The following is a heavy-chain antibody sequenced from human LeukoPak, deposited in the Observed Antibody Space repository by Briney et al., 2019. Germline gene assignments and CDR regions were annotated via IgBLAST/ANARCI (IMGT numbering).Heavy chain of an antibody. CDR1: GLTFSIYW. J-gene: IGHJ5*02. Sequence: GGSLRLSCAPSGLTFSIYWISWVRQAPGKGREWLTNIKQGGSDKHYVHSGKGRFTISRDNDKNSLSLEINRRRAEDTAVYYCARDLRRPRFLEWLLEFWFDPWGQGTLVTVSS. V-gene: IGHV3-7*01. CDR3: ARDLRRPRFLEWLLEFWFDP. CDR2: IKQGGSDK. D-gene: IGHD3-3*01.